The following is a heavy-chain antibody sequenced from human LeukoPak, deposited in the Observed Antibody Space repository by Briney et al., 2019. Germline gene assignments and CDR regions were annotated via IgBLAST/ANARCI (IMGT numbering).Heavy chain of an antibody. Sequence: PSETLSLTCTVSGGSISSSSHHWGWIRQSPGKGLEWIGTVYYGRTTYYNPSLDGRVTISLDTSANHFSLQLNSVTAADTAVYYCVRHDGRGGATMGAFDSWGQGSLVTVSS. J-gene: IGHJ5*01. CDR2: VYYGRTT. D-gene: IGHD5-12*01. CDR3: VRHDGRGGATMGAFDS. CDR1: GGSISSSSHH. V-gene: IGHV4-39*01.